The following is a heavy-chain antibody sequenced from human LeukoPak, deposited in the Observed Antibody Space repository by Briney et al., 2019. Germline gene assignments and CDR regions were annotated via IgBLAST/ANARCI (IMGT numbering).Heavy chain of an antibody. CDR1: GYTFTGYY. D-gene: IGHD6-13*01. J-gene: IGHJ4*02. V-gene: IGHV1-2*02. Sequence: GASVKVSCKASGYTFTGYYMHWVRQAPGQGLEWMGWINPNSGGTNYAQKFQGRVTMTRDTSGGTAYMELSRLRSNDTAVFYCARGRLLYSSNWYGGYDYWGLGTLVSVSS. CDR2: INPNSGGT. CDR3: ARGRLLYSSNWYGGYDY.